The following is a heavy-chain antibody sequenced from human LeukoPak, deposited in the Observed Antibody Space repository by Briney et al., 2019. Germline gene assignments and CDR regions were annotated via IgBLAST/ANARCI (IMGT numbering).Heavy chain of an antibody. CDR1: GFTFSSYA. D-gene: IGHD3-22*01. Sequence: PGGSLRLSCAASGFTFSSYAMHWVRQAPGKGLEWVAVISYDGSNKYYADSVKGRFTISRDNSKNTLYLQMNSLRAEDTAVYYCARDRMDYYDSSGYSDYWGQGTLVTVSS. V-gene: IGHV3-30*04. CDR2: ISYDGSNK. J-gene: IGHJ4*02. CDR3: ARDRMDYYDSSGYSDY.